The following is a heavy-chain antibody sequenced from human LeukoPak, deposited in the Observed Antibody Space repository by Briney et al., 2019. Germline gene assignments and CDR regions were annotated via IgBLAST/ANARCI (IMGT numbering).Heavy chain of an antibody. V-gene: IGHV3-21*01. CDR1: GFTFSSYS. CDR2: ISSSSSYI. CDR3: AREPRGAYTYYFDY. J-gene: IGHJ4*02. D-gene: IGHD1-26*01. Sequence: GGSLRLSCAPSGFTFSSYSMTWVRQAPGKGLEWVSSISSSSSYIYYADSVKGQFTISRDNAKNSLYLQMNSLRAEDTAVYYCAREPRGAYTYYFDYWGQGTLVTVSS.